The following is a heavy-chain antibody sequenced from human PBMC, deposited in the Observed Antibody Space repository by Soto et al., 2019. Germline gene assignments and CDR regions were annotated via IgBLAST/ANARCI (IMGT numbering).Heavy chain of an antibody. Sequence: QVQLVQSGAEVKKPGSSVKVSCKASGGTFSSYAISWVRQAPGQGLEWMGGIIPIFGTANYAQKFQGRVTITAYESTSTAYMELSSLRSEDTAVYYCARGDLSSIAARGNYYYYGMDVWGQGTTVTVSS. J-gene: IGHJ6*02. CDR2: IIPIFGTA. CDR3: ARGDLSSIAARGNYYYYGMDV. V-gene: IGHV1-69*01. D-gene: IGHD6-6*01. CDR1: GGTFSSYA.